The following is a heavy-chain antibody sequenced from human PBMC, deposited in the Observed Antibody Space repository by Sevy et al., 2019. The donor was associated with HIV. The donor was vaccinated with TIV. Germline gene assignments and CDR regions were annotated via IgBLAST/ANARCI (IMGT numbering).Heavy chain of an antibody. CDR2: IEYDGSKK. D-gene: IGHD2-2*01. CDR3: AREEYCSSTSCYGATTTFDY. V-gene: IGHV3-30*04. CDR1: GFTFRSYA. Sequence: GGSLRLSCAASGFTFRSYAMHWVRQAPGKGLEWVALIEYDGSKKYYADSVKGRFTISRDNSKNTLYLQMNSLRAEDTAVYYCAREEYCSSTSCYGATTTFDYWGQGTLVTVSS. J-gene: IGHJ4*02.